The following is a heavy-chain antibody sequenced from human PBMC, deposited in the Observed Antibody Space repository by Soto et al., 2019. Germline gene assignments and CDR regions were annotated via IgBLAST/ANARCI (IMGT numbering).Heavy chain of an antibody. V-gene: IGHV3-48*02. J-gene: IGHJ4*02. CDR2: ISTSSMTI. D-gene: IGHD3-10*01. Sequence: GGSLRLSCAASGFTFSSYGMNWVRQAPGKGLEWVSFISTSSMTIYYADSVKGRFTISRDNAKNSVYLQMDSLRDDDTAVYYCARDKFTMVRGVFDYWGQGTLVTVSS. CDR3: ARDKFTMVRGVFDY. CDR1: GFTFSSYG.